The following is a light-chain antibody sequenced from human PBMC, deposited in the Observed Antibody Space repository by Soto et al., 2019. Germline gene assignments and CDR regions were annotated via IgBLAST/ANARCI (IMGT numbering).Light chain of an antibody. Sequence: QSVLTQPPSVSGAPGQRVTISCTGSSSNIGANYGVHWYQHLPGTAPKLLIYGNSNRPSGVPDRFSGSKSGTSASLAITGLQAEDEADYSCQSYDSSLSCVVFGGGTKLTVL. CDR2: GNS. CDR1: SSNIGANYG. V-gene: IGLV1-40*01. CDR3: QSYDSSLSCVV. J-gene: IGLJ2*01.